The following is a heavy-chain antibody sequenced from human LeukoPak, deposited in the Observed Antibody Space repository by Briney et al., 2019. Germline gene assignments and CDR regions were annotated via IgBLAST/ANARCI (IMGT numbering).Heavy chain of an antibody. Sequence: GGSLRLSCAASGFTFSRNAMNWVRQAPGKGLEWVAAVSGNGLGTYYADSVKGRFNISRDNSRNTLYLQMNSLRIEDTAFYYCAKDANYLRSSGYLIPTDFWGQGTLVIVSS. D-gene: IGHD3-22*01. V-gene: IGHV3-23*01. J-gene: IGHJ4*02. CDR1: GFTFSRNA. CDR3: AKDANYLRSSGYLIPTDF. CDR2: VSGNGLGT.